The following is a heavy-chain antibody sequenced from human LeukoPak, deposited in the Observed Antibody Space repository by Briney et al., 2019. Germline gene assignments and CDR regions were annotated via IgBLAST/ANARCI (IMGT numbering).Heavy chain of an antibody. D-gene: IGHD2-21*02. CDR2: INADSGNT. J-gene: IGHJ4*02. CDR1: GYSFSTYI. V-gene: IGHV1-3*01. Sequence: ASVKVSCKASGYSFSTYIMHWVRQAPGQRLEWMGWINADSGNTKYSQKFQDRIIITRDTSASTAYMELSSLRSEDTAVYYCARDFCGGDCYGDYWGQGALVTVSS. CDR3: ARDFCGGDCYGDY.